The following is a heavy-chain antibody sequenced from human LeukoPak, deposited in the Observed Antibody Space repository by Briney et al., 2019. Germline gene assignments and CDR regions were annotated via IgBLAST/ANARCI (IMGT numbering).Heavy chain of an antibody. CDR3: ANNGVPPNYYYGMNV. D-gene: IGHD2-8*01. CDR2: IWYDGSNI. CDR1: GFTFSSYG. V-gene: IGHV3-33*06. Sequence: SGGSLRLSCATSGFTFSSYGMHWVRQAPGKGLEWVAVIWYDGSNIHYADSVQGRFTISRDSSKNMLYLQMNSLRAEDTGVYYCANNGVPPNYYYGMNVWGQGTTVTVSS. J-gene: IGHJ6*02.